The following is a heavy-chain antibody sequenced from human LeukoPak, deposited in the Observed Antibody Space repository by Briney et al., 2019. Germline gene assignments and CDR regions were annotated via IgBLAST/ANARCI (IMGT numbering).Heavy chain of an antibody. Sequence: GGSLRLSCAASGLNFDAHAMNWVRQAPGKPLEWVSLISGDGGTALYADSVKGRFTISRDNSRNSLYLQMQSLRTEDTALYYCAKRSGSPHNFDYWGRGTLVTVSS. V-gene: IGHV3-43*02. CDR1: GLNFDAHA. J-gene: IGHJ4*02. CDR3: AKRSGSPHNFDY. CDR2: ISGDGGTA. D-gene: IGHD1-14*01.